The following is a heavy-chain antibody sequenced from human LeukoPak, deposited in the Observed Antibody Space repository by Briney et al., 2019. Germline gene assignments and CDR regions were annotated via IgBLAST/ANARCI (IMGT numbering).Heavy chain of an antibody. J-gene: IGHJ6*03. Sequence: SETLSLTCTVSSGSISSSNYYWSWIRQPAGKGLEWIGRISTIGITNYNPSLNSRVTISIDTSKHQFSLKLSSVTAADTAVYYCARDGCGGSCFHYYYYYMDVWGKGTTVTISS. CDR2: ISTIGIT. CDR1: SGSISSSNYY. CDR3: ARDGCGGSCFHYYYYYMDV. V-gene: IGHV4-61*02. D-gene: IGHD2-15*01.